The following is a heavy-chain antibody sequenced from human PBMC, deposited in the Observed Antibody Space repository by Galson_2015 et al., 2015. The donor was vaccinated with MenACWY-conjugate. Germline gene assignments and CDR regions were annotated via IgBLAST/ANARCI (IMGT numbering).Heavy chain of an antibody. D-gene: IGHD2-2*01. J-gene: IGHJ3*02. Sequence: ETLFLTCTVSGGSISSSSYYWDWIREPPGGGLEWIGTIYYSGSPYYNSSLKSRITISVDTSQNQFSLNLISVTASDTAMYYCARHDRTAPARSGAFDIWGRGTMVTVSS. CDR2: IYYSGSP. V-gene: IGHV4-39*01. CDR3: ARHDRTAPARSGAFDI. CDR1: GGSISSSSYY.